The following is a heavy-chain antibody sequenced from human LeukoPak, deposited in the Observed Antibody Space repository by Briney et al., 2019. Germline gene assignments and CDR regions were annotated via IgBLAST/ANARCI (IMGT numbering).Heavy chain of an antibody. CDR3: ARDCSSTSCYILGAFDI. CDR2: IYTSGST. D-gene: IGHD2-2*02. V-gene: IGHV4-4*07. J-gene: IGHJ3*02. Sequence: SETLSLTCTVSGGSISSYYWSWIRQPAGKGLEWIRRIYTSGSTNYNPSLKSRVTMSVDTSKNQFSLKLSSVTAADTAVYYCARDCSSTSCYILGAFDIWGQGTMVTVSS. CDR1: GGSISSYY.